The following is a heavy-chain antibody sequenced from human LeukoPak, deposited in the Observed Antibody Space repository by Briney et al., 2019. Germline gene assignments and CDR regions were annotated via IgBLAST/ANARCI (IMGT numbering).Heavy chain of an antibody. V-gene: IGHV1-18*01. Sequence: ASVKVSCKASGYAFTGYGISWVRQAPGQGLEWMGWISAYNGNTNYAQKLQGRVTMTTDTSTSTAYMELRSLRSDDTAVYYCARDGYYDSSGYYETTYMYYFDYWGQGTLVTVSS. J-gene: IGHJ4*02. D-gene: IGHD3-22*01. CDR1: GYAFTGYG. CDR2: ISAYNGNT. CDR3: ARDGYYDSSGYYETTYMYYFDY.